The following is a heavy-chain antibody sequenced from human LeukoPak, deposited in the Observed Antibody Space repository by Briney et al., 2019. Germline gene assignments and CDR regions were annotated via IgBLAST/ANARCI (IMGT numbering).Heavy chain of an antibody. CDR2: IIPILGIA. CDR1: GGTFSSYT. D-gene: IGHD3-10*01. J-gene: IGHJ3*02. CDR3: ARPQLKYGSGTGDAFDI. Sequence: SVKVSCKASGGTFSSYTISWVRQAPGQGLEWMGRIIPILGIANYAQKFQGRVTITADKSTSTAYMELSSLRSEDTAVYYCARPQLKYGSGTGDAFDIWGQGTMVTVSS. V-gene: IGHV1-69*02.